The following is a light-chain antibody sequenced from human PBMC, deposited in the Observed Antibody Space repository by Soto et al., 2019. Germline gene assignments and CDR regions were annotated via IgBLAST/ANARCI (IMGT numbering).Light chain of an antibody. CDR3: QQLNSYPLT. CDR1: QGISSY. CDR2: AAS. J-gene: IGKJ4*01. Sequence: DSQLTQSPSFLSASVGDRVTITCRASQGISSYLAWYQQKPGKAPKLPIYAASTLQSGVPSRFSGSGSGTEFTLTISSLQPEDFATYYWQQLNSYPLTFGGGTKVEIK. V-gene: IGKV1-9*01.